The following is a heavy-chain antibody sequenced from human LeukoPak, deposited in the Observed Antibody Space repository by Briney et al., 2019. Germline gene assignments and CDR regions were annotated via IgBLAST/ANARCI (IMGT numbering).Heavy chain of an antibody. Sequence: SETLSLTCTVSGGSISSGGYYWSWIRQHPGKGLEWIGYIYYSGSTYYNPSLKSRVTISVDTSKNQFSLKLSSVTAADTAVDYCARGGVMELFDYWGQGTLVTVSS. CDR1: GGSISSGGYY. CDR2: IYYSGST. J-gene: IGHJ4*02. CDR3: ARGGVMELFDY. D-gene: IGHD3-16*01. V-gene: IGHV4-31*03.